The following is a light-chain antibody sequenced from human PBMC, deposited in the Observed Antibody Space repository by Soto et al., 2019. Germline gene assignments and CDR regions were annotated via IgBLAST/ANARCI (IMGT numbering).Light chain of an antibody. V-gene: IGKV3-15*01. CDR1: ETLNTN. Sequence: EIVMTQSPGTLSVSPGERATLSCRARETLNTNLAWYQQKPGQAPSLLIYGASTRATGFPARFTGSGSGTDFTLTISSLQFEDFAVYFCQQYKNWPPWTFGQGTKVDI. J-gene: IGKJ1*01. CDR3: QQYKNWPPWT. CDR2: GAS.